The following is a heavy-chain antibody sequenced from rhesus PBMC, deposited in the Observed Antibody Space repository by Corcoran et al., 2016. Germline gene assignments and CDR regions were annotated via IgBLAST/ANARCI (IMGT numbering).Heavy chain of an antibody. CDR2: IYGSSTST. V-gene: IGHV4S10*01. J-gene: IGHJ4*01. D-gene: IGHD6-13*01. Sequence: QVQLQESGPGVVKPSETLSLTCAVSGGSISDSYRWSWIRQPPGKGLEWIGYIYGSSTSTNYNPSHKSRVTISKDTSKNQFSLKLSAVTAADTAVYYGATLYSSWSGFDYWGQGVLVTVSS. CDR1: GGSISDSYR. CDR3: ATLYSSWSGFDY.